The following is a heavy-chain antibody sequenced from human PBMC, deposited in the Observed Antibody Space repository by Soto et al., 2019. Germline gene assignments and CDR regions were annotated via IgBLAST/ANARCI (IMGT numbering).Heavy chain of an antibody. Sequence: QVQLVQSGAEVKKPGASVKVSCKASGYTFTSYGISWVRQAPGQGLEWMGWISAYNGNTNYAQKLQGRVTMTTDTSTSTAYMELRSLRSDDTAVYYCARDPLTYYDFWSGTSFDPWGQGTLVTVSS. CDR2: ISAYNGNT. J-gene: IGHJ5*02. CDR1: GYTFTSYG. V-gene: IGHV1-18*01. CDR3: ARDPLTYYDFWSGTSFDP. D-gene: IGHD3-3*01.